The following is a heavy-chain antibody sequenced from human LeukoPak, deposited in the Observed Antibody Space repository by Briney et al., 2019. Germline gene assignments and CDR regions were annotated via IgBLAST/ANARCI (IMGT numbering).Heavy chain of an antibody. D-gene: IGHD5-18*01. CDR3: ARTTEGGYTYDYFYYYYMDV. V-gene: IGHV4-59*01. CDR2: IYYSGST. CDR1: GGSISSYY. J-gene: IGHJ6*03. Sequence: SETLSLTCTVSGGSISSYYWNWIRQPPGKGLESIGYIYYSGSTNYNPSLKSRVTISVDTSKNQFPLKLSSVTAADTAVYYCARTTEGGYTYDYFYYYYMDVWGKGTTVTISS.